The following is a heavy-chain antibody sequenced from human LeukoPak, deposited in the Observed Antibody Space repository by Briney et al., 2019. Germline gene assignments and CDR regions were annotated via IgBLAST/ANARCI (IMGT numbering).Heavy chain of an antibody. CDR1: GYTFYNYY. CDR2: IDPSGTST. V-gene: IGHV1-46*02. Sequence: ASVKVSCKASGYTFYNYYMHWVRQAPGQGPEWMGIIDPSGTSTSYAQKFQGRVTITADKSTSTAYMELSSLRSEDTAVYYCARAVYCGGDCYSSFVYWGQGTLVTVSS. D-gene: IGHD2-21*02. J-gene: IGHJ4*02. CDR3: ARAVYCGGDCYSSFVY.